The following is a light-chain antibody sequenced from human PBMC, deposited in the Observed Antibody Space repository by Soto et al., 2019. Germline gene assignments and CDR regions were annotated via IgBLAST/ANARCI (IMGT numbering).Light chain of an antibody. CDR3: QQSYSTPPP. Sequence: DMQMTQSPSSLSACVGDRVTITCRATQHISSYLNWYQQRPGRAPKLLIYAASSLQSGVPSSFSGSGSGTDFPLTISSLQPGDFTTYCWQQSYSTPPPFGLGTKLEIK. J-gene: IGKJ2*01. CDR1: QHISSY. CDR2: AAS. V-gene: IGKV1-39*01.